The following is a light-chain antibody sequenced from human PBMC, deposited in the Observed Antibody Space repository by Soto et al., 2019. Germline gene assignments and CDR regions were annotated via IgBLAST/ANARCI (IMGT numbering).Light chain of an antibody. CDR1: HSVSNN. CDR3: QQRSNWTLT. J-gene: IGKJ4*01. CDR2: DAS. Sequence: TLSLSPGERATFSCRASHSVSNNLAWYQQKPGQAPRLLIYDASDRATGIPARFSGSGSGTDFTLTISSLEPEDFAVYYCQQRSNWTLTFGGGTKV. V-gene: IGKV3-11*01.